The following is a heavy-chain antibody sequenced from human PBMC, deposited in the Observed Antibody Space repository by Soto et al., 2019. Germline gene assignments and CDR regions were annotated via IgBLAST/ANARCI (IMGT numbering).Heavy chain of an antibody. V-gene: IGHV4-4*02. CDR3: AREKTYSSGWYDY. CDR1: GGSISSSNW. CDR2: IYHSGST. D-gene: IGHD6-19*01. J-gene: IGHJ4*02. Sequence: SETLSLTCAVSGGSISSSNWWSWVRQPPGKGLEWIGEIYHSGSTNYNPSLKSRVTISVDKSKNQFSLKLSSVTAADTAVYYCAREKTYSSGWYDYWGQGTLVTVSS.